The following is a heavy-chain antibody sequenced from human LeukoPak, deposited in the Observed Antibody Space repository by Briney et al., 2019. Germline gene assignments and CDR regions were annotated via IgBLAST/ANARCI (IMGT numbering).Heavy chain of an antibody. J-gene: IGHJ6*03. V-gene: IGHV1-69*05. CDR2: IIPIFGTA. CDR3: AREGSYGSTGYYYYYMDV. D-gene: IGHD5-18*01. Sequence: ASVKVSCKASGGTFSSYAISWVRQAPGQGLEWMGGIIPIFGTANYAQKFQGRVTITTDESTSTAYMELSSLRSEDTAVYYCAREGSYGSTGYYYYYMDVWGKGTTVTVFS. CDR1: GGTFSSYA.